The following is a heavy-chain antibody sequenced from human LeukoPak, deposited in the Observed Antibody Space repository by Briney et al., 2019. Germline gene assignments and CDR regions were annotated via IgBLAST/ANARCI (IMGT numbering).Heavy chain of an antibody. D-gene: IGHD3-3*01. Sequence: ASETLSLTCTVSGGSISTSNYYWGWIRQPPGKGLEWIGNIYHSGNTYYSPSLKSRITISIDTSKNQFFLKLSSVTAADTAVYYCARSLGGNNGFDIWGQGTMVTVSS. V-gene: IGHV4-39*01. J-gene: IGHJ3*02. CDR1: GGSISTSNYY. CDR2: IYHSGNT. CDR3: ARSLGGNNGFDI.